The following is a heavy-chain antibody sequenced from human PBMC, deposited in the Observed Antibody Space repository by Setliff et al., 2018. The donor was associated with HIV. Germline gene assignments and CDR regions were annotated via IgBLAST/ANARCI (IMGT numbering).Heavy chain of an antibody. D-gene: IGHD4-17*01. Sequence: GGSLRLSCAASGFTFSSYGMHWVRQAPGKGLEWVSSISSSSSYIYYADSVKGRFTISRDNAKNSLYLQRNSLRAEDTAVYYCARLAPPDDYGDMGGIDHWGQGTLVTVSS. CDR1: GFTFSSYG. J-gene: IGHJ4*02. CDR2: ISSSSSYI. V-gene: IGHV3-21*01. CDR3: ARLAPPDDYGDMGGIDH.